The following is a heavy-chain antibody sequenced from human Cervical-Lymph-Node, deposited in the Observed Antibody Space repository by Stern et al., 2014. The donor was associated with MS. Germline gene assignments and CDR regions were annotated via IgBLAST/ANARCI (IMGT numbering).Heavy chain of an antibody. V-gene: IGHV5-51*01. CDR2: IYPYDSDT. Sequence: EVQLVESGAEVKKPGESLKISCKLSGYSFTIYYIPWVRQTPGKGLEWMGVIYPYDSDTTYSPSFQGQVTISADKSITTAYLQWSSLRASDTAMYYCARHVQGFDYWGQGTLVTVSS. CDR1: GYSFTIYY. J-gene: IGHJ4*02. CDR3: ARHVQGFDY.